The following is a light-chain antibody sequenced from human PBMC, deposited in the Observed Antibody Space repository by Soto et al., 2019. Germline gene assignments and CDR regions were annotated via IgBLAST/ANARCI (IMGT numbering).Light chain of an antibody. CDR2: KAS. J-gene: IGKJ1*01. V-gene: IGKV1-5*03. Sequence: DIQMTQSPSTLSASVGDRVTNTCRASQTISTWLAWYQQKPGKAPNLLIYKASTLKSGVPSRFSGSGSGTEFTLTISSLQPDDFATYYCQHYNSYSETFGQGTKVDIK. CDR3: QHYNSYSET. CDR1: QTISTW.